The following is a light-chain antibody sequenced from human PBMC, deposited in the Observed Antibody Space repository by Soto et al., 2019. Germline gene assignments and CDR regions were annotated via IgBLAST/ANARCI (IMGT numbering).Light chain of an antibody. V-gene: IGLV2-14*01. CDR2: EVS. CDR3: SSCTSSRAYV. Sequence: QSVLTQPASVSGSPGQSITISCTGTSSDVGGYNYVSWYQQQSGKAPKLMIHEVSNRPSGVSNRLSGSKSGNTASLTISGLQAEDEADYYCSSCTSSRAYVFGIGTKVTVL. CDR1: SSDVGGYNY. J-gene: IGLJ1*01.